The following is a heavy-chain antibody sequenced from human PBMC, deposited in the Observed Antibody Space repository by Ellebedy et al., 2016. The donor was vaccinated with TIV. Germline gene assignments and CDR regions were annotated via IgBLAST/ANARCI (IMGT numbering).Heavy chain of an antibody. Sequence: GESLKISXAASGFTFSSYSMNWVRQAPGKGLEWASSISSSSSYIYYADSVKGRFTISRDNAKNSLYLQMNSLRAEDTAVYYCARDDITIFGVVSPNLSDYWGQGTLVTVSS. CDR3: ARDDITIFGVVSPNLSDY. CDR2: ISSSSSYI. V-gene: IGHV3-21*01. D-gene: IGHD3-3*01. J-gene: IGHJ4*02. CDR1: GFTFSSYS.